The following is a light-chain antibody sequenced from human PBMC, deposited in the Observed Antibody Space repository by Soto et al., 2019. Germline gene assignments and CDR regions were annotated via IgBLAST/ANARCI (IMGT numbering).Light chain of an antibody. CDR1: QSVSSSY. Sequence: EIVLTQSPGTLSLSPGERATLSCRASQSVSSSYLAWYQHKPGQAPRLLIYDASSRATGIPDRFSGSGSGTDFTLTISRLEPEDFAVYYCQQYGSSPRRFGQGTKVEIK. J-gene: IGKJ1*01. CDR2: DAS. CDR3: QQYGSSPRR. V-gene: IGKV3-20*01.